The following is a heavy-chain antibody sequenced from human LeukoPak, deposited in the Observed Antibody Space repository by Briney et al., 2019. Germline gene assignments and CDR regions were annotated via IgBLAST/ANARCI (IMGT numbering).Heavy chain of an antibody. CDR1: AFTAISNY. J-gene: IGHJ6*02. D-gene: IGHD4-17*01. V-gene: IGHV3-53*01. CDR3: ARDLFGVTTTYYYYGMDV. CDR2: LYSGGST. Sequence: GGSLLLSCAASAFTAISNYMSWGRQPPGKGLEGFSALYSGGSTYYSDSVKGRVTISRASSKNTLYLQMNSLRPEDTAADYCARDLFGVTTTYYYYGMDVWGQGTTVTVSS.